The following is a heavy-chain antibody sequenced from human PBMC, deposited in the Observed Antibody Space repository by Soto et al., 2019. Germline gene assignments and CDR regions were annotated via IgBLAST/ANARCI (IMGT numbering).Heavy chain of an antibody. J-gene: IGHJ4*02. CDR1: GASITSYY. CDR2: VYHTGTT. V-gene: IGHV4-59*01. CDR3: SRSLFGSAWPLDS. Sequence: SETLSLTCDVSGASITSYYWSWIRQAPGKGLEWIGNVYHTGTTDYNSSLKSRVTISVDTSKNQFSLKMNSVTAAGTAVYYCSRSLFGSAWPLDSWGQGALVTV. D-gene: IGHD6-19*01.